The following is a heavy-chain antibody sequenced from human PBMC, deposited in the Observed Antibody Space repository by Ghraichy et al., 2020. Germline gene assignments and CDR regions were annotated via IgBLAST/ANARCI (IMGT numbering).Heavy chain of an antibody. CDR2: IYTSGST. CDR3: ARDYDFWSGYSLHYYYYGMDV. D-gene: IGHD3-3*01. J-gene: IGHJ6*02. V-gene: IGHV4-4*07. CDR1: GGSISSYY. Sequence: SETLSLTCTVSGGSISSYYWSWIRQPAGKGLEWIGRIYTSGSTNYNPSLKSRVTMSVDTSKNQFSLKLSSVTAADTAVYYCARDYDFWSGYSLHYYYYGMDVWGQGTTVTVSS.